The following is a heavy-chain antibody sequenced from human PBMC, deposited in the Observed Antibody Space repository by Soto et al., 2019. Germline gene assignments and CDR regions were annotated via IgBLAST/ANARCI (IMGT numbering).Heavy chain of an antibody. V-gene: IGHV4-28*01. CDR3: ARREIQGPIDY. CDR1: GYTISTING. Sequence: SETLSLTGSLSGYTISTINGWGWIRQPPGKGLEWIGYIYYSGTTYYNPSLKSRVTMSVDTSKNQFSLKLTSVTAVDTAVYYCARREIQGPIDYWGQG. J-gene: IGHJ4*02. CDR2: IYYSGTT. D-gene: IGHD1-26*01.